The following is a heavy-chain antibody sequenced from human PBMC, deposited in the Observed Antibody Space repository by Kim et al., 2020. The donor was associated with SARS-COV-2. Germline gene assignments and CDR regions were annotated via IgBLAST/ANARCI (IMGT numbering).Heavy chain of an antibody. CDR3: ARETSGDYDH. Sequence: KTNCVQKLKGRVTMTTDTSTSTAYMELRSLRSDDTAVYYCARETSGDYDHWGQGTLVTVSS. D-gene: IGHD4-17*01. J-gene: IGHJ5*02. CDR2: KT. V-gene: IGHV1-18*01.